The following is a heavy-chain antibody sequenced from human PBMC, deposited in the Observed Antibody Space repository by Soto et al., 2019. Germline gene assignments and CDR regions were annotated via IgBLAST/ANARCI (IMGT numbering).Heavy chain of an antibody. J-gene: IGHJ6*03. Sequence: EVQLVESGGGLVKPGGSLRLSCAASGFTFSSYSMNWVRQAPGKGLEWVSSISSSSSYIYYADSVKSRVTISRDNAKNSLYLQMNSLRAEDTAVYYCARGLSYNWNYWCYYYYYMDVWGKGTTVTVSS. CDR2: ISSSSSYI. D-gene: IGHD1-7*01. CDR3: ARGLSYNWNYWCYYYYYMDV. V-gene: IGHV3-21*01. CDR1: GFTFSSYS.